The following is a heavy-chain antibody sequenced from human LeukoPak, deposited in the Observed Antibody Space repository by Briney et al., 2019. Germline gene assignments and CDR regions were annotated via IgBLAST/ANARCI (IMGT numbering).Heavy chain of an antibody. CDR1: GLTFNKTA. V-gene: IGHV3-21*01. D-gene: IGHD4-11*01. CDR2: ISSSSSYI. J-gene: IGHJ4*02. CDR3: ARDRTPYSNCPHYFDY. Sequence: GGSLRLSCAASGLTFNKTAMSWVRQSPGKGLEWVSSISSSSSYIYYADSVKGRFTISRDNAKNSLYLQMNSLRAEDTAVYYCARDRTPYSNCPHYFDYWGQRTLVTVSS.